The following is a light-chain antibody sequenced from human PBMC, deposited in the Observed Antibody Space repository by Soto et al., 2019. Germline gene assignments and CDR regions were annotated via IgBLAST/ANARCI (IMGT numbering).Light chain of an antibody. CDR2: AAS. CDR3: LNHQNCPYT. J-gene: IGKJ2*01. V-gene: IGKV1-17*03. CDR1: QDISTF. Sequence: DIQMTQSPSAMYASVGDRVTITCRANQDISTFLTWFQQKPGKVPKRLIYAASSLKSGVPSRFSGSGSGTEFTLTINSLQPEDFATYYCLNHQNCPYTLGQGTKLEIK.